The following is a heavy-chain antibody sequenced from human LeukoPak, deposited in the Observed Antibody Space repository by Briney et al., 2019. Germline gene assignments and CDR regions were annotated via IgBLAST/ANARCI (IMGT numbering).Heavy chain of an antibody. CDR2: INPGDSQT. CDR1: GYSFNRYW. Sequence: GESLKISCKGSGYSFNRYWIAWVRQMPGKGLEWMGIINPGDSQTTYSPSFQGQVTISVDRSISTAYLQWSSLKASDTAMYYCARDLDYGGNSELSDYWGQGTLVTVSS. D-gene: IGHD4-23*01. CDR3: ARDLDYGGNSELSDY. J-gene: IGHJ4*02. V-gene: IGHV5-51*01.